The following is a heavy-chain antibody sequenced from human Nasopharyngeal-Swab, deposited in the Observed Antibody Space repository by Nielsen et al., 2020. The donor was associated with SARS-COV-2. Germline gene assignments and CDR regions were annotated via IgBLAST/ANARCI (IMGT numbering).Heavy chain of an antibody. CDR3: AKGSTTSRYYFDY. V-gene: IGHV3-23*01. CDR2: INFSGGST. J-gene: IGHJ4*02. D-gene: IGHD2-2*01. CDR1: GFTFSNYA. Sequence: GGSLRLSCAASGFTFSNYAMSWVRQAPGKGLEWVSAINFSGGSTYYADSVKGRFNISRDNSKNTLFLQMNSLRADDTAIYYCAKGSTTSRYYFDYWGQGSLVTVSS.